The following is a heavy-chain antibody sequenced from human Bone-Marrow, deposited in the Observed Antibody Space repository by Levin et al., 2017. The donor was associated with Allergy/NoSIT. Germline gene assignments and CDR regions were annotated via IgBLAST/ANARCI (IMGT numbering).Heavy chain of an antibody. V-gene: IGHV4-31*03. D-gene: IGHD3-3*01. CDR1: GGSISSGGYY. CDR3: ARSYYDFWSGYPLPLAYMDV. J-gene: IGHJ6*03. CDR2: MYYSGST. Sequence: SETLSLTCTVSGGSISSGGYYWTWIRQRPGKGLEWIGYMYYSGSTYYNPSLKSRVTMSVDTSKNQFSLKLSSVTAADTAVYYCARSYYDFWSGYPLPLAYMDVGGKGTTVTVSS.